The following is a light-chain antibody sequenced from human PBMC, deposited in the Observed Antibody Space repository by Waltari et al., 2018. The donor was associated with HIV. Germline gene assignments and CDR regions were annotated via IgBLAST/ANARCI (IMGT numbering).Light chain of an antibody. CDR3: ISYAGSIIWV. Sequence: QSALTQPASVSGSPGQSITISCPGTSSDIFPYNHVSWYQQQSGKAPKLMIHDVSKRPSGVSNRFSGSRSGNTASLTISGLQAEDEADYYCISYAGSIIWVFGGGTKLTVL. CDR1: SSDIFPYNH. CDR2: DVS. J-gene: IGLJ3*02. V-gene: IGLV2-14*01.